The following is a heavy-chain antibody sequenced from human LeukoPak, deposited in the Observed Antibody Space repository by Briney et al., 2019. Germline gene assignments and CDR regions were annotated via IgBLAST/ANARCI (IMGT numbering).Heavy chain of an antibody. J-gene: IGHJ4*01. CDR2: IKQDGSEK. Sequence: GGSLRLSCAASGFTFSSYWVSWGRGAPGKGREGGANIKQDGSEKYYVDSVKGRFTISRDNAKNSLYLQMNSLKDADPAVYYCARAGGQLVVGATYYWAHGTLVTVPS. CDR3: ARAGGQLVVGATYY. D-gene: IGHD1-26*01. V-gene: IGHV3-7*01. CDR1: GFTFSSYW.